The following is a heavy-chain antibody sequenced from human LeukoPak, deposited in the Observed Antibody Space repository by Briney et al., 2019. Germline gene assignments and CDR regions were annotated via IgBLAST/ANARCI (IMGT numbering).Heavy chain of an antibody. V-gene: IGHV4-59*08. Sequence: SETLSLTCTVSGDSDIGNYWSWIRQPPGKGLEWIGDIYNSGSTNYNPSLKSRVTISVDTSKSQFSLKLSSVTAADTAVYFCARYASSSSSGYHGMDVWGQGTTVTVSS. D-gene: IGHD6-6*01. J-gene: IGHJ6*02. CDR1: GDSDIGNY. CDR2: IYNSGST. CDR3: ARYASSSSSGYHGMDV.